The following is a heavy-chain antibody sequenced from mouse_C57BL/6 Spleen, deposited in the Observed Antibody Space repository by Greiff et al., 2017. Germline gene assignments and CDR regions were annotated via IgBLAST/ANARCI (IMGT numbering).Heavy chain of an antibody. CDR1: GYAFSSSW. V-gene: IGHV1-82*01. CDR2: LYPGDGDT. D-gene: IGHD1-1*01. J-gene: IGHJ4*01. CDR3: ANNYYGSTFYAMDY. Sequence: QVQLQQSGPELVTPGASEQISCKASGYAFSSSWMNWVKQRPGKGLERIGRLYPGDGDTNYNGKFKGKATLTADKSSSTAYMQLSSLTSEDSAVYFCANNYYGSTFYAMDYWGQGTSVTVSS.